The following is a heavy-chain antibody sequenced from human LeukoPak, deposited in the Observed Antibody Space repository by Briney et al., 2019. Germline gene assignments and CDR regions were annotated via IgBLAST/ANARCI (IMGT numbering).Heavy chain of an antibody. V-gene: IGHV3-74*01. CDR2: INNDGTST. Sequence: PGGSLRLSCAASGFTFSVFWFHWVRQVPGKGLVWVSRINNDGTSTNYADSVKGRFTVSRDNAKNTVYLQMNSLRAEDTAVYYYARVESIAATGTIYYGMDVWGQGTTVTVSS. CDR1: GFTFSVFW. D-gene: IGHD6-13*01. J-gene: IGHJ6*02. CDR3: ARVESIAATGTIYYGMDV.